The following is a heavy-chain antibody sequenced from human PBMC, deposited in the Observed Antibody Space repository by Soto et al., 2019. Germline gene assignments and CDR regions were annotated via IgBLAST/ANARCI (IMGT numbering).Heavy chain of an antibody. CDR3: ARVPGRL. V-gene: IGHV3-53*02. D-gene: IGHD3-10*01. CDR2: VYSGGAT. Sequence: QLVETGGGLIQPGTSLTLSCADSGFSVSRNYMTWVRQAPGKGLEWVSFVYSGGATFYADSVKGRFILSRDDSQNTMYLQMNNLRGADTAVYYCARVPGRLWGRGTLVTVAS. J-gene: IGHJ4*02. CDR1: GFSVSRNY.